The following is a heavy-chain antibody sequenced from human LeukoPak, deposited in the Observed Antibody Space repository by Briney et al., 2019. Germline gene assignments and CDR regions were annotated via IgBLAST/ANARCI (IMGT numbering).Heavy chain of an antibody. J-gene: IGHJ3*02. CDR1: GGSFSGYY. CDR3: ARVRSGSYYYLRAFDI. CDR2: INHSGST. D-gene: IGHD1-26*01. V-gene: IGHV4-34*01. Sequence: PSETLSLTCAVYGGSFSGYYWSWIRQPPGKGLEWIGEINHSGSTNYNLSLKSRVTISVDTSKNQFSLKLSSVTAADTAVYYCARVRSGSYYYLRAFDIWGQGTMVTVSS.